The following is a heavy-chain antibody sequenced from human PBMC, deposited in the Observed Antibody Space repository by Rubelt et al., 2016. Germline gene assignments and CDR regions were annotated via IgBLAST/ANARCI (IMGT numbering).Heavy chain of an antibody. J-gene: IGHJ6*02. CDR2: INPNSGGT. CDR3: ASVGLYPPYYYYGMDV. V-gene: IGHV1-2*02. D-gene: IGHD2-8*01. Sequence: INPNSGGTNYAQKFQGRVTMTRDTSISTAYMELSRLRSDDTAVYYCASVGLYPPYYYYGMDVWGQGTTVTVSS.